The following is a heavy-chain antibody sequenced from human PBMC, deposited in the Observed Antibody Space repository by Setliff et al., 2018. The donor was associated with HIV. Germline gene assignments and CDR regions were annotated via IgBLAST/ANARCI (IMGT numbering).Heavy chain of an antibody. Sequence: SETLSLTCTVSGGSISSGSYYWSWTRQPAGKGLEWIGHIYTSGSTYYNPSLKSRVTISVDTSKNQFSLKLNSVTAADTAVYFCARADVLEFLEWSPEGCFDPWGQGTRVTVSS. J-gene: IGHJ5*02. V-gene: IGHV4-61*09. CDR1: GGSISSGSYY. CDR3: ARADVLEFLEWSPEGCFDP. D-gene: IGHD3-3*02. CDR2: IYTSGST.